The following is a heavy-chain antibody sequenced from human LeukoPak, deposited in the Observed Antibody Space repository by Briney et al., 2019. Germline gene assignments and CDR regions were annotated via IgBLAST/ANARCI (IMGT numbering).Heavy chain of an antibody. D-gene: IGHD3-10*01. CDR3: ARGNDGSGSPSYYFYYMDV. CDR2: IIPIFGTA. J-gene: IGHJ6*03. V-gene: IGHV1-69*13. Sequence: SVKVSRKASGYTFTSYGISWVRQAPGQGLEWMGGIIPIFGTANYAQKFQGRVTITADESTSTAYMELSSLRSEDTAVYYCARGNDGSGSPSYYFYYMDVWGKGTTVTISS. CDR1: GYTFTSYG.